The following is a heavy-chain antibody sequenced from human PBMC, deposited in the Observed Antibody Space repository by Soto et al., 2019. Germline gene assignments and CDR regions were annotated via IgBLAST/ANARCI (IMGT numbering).Heavy chain of an antibody. CDR3: PRMRQSSTWSHYFDY. Sequence: SETLGITCTFSVGSISIGDYYWSWIRQPPGKGLEWIGYIYYSGSTYYNPSLKSRVTISVDTSKNQFSLKLSSVTAADTAVYYCPRMRQSSTWSHYFDYWGQGTMVTVSS. CDR1: VGSISIGDYY. J-gene: IGHJ4*02. V-gene: IGHV4-30-4*01. CDR2: IYYSGST. D-gene: IGHD6-13*01.